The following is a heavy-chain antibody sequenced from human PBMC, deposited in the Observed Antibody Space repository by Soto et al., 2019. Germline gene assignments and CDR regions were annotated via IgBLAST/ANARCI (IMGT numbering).Heavy chain of an antibody. Sequence: EVQLLESGGGLVQPGGSLRLSCAASGFTFSSYAMSWVRQAPGKGLEWVSAISGSGGSTYYADSVKGRFTISRDNSKNTLYLLMNRLRAEDTAVYYCAKARTMIVVGDAFDIWGQGPMVTVSS. CDR1: GFTFSSYA. V-gene: IGHV3-23*01. CDR2: ISGSGGST. J-gene: IGHJ3*02. D-gene: IGHD3-22*01. CDR3: AKARTMIVVGDAFDI.